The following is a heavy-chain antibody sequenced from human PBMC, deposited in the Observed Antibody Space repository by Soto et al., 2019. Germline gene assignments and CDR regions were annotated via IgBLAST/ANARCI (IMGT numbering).Heavy chain of an antibody. D-gene: IGHD1-7*01. J-gene: IGHJ6*02. CDR2: ISAHNGNT. V-gene: IGHV1-18*01. CDR3: ARFELELPYYYYGMDV. Sequence: ASVKVSCKASGYTFTSYGISWVRQAPGQGLEWMGWISAHNGNTNYAQKPQGRVTMTTDTSTSTAYMELRSLRSDDTAVYYCARFELELPYYYYGMDVWGQGTTVTVSS. CDR1: GYTFTSYG.